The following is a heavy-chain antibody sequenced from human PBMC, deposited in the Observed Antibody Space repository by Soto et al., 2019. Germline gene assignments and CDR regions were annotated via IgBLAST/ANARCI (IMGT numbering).Heavy chain of an antibody. D-gene: IGHD2-15*01. Sequence: PGESLRLSCAASGFTFKNFAVSWVRQAPGKGMEWVSAIGGSGCSSNYADSVKGRFTVSRDNAKNSLYLQMNSLRAEDTALYYCAKEKYCSGGSCYTGHFDDWGQGTLVTVSS. J-gene: IGHJ4*02. CDR3: AKEKYCSGGSCYTGHFDD. CDR1: GFTFKNFA. CDR2: IGGSGCSS. V-gene: IGHV3-23*01.